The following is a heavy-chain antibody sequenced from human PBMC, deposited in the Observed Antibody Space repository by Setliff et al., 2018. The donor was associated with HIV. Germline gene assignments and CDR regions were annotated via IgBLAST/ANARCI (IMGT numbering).Heavy chain of an antibody. Sequence: GGSLRLSCAVSGFMFSNYAMNWVRQGPGRELEWVSAIRGNGVDRFYTDSVRGRFTISRDNSKNTLYLQMSSLRADDTAIYYCAKEFEDLSGAYWGQGTLVTVSS. D-gene: IGHD3-10*01. V-gene: IGHV3-23*01. CDR2: IRGNGVDR. J-gene: IGHJ4*02. CDR3: AKEFEDLSGAY. CDR1: GFMFSNYA.